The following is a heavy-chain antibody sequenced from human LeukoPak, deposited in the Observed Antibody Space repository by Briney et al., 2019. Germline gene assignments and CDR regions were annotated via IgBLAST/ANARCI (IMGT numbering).Heavy chain of an antibody. Sequence: PGRSLRLSCAASGFTFSTYGMHWLRQAPGKGLEWVADIKCDGSEKYYVDSVKGRLTISRDNAKNSLYLQVNSLRAEDMTVYYCVRGVITIFGVVIMGFDYWGQGTLVTVSS. CDR3: VRGVITIFGVVIMGFDY. CDR1: GFTFSTYG. J-gene: IGHJ4*02. D-gene: IGHD3-3*01. CDR2: IKCDGSEK. V-gene: IGHV3-52*01.